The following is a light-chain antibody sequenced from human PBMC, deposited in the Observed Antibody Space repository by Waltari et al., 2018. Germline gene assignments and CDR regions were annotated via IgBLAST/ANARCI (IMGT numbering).Light chain of an antibody. CDR2: EVT. Sequence: QSALTQPPSASGSPGQSVTISCTGTSTAIGVYNYVSWYQQHPGKAPKLLIYEVTERPSGVPDRFSGSKSGNTASLTVSGLQGEDEADYYCASFAGSNNLFGGGTKLTVL. V-gene: IGLV2-8*01. CDR3: ASFAGSNNL. J-gene: IGLJ2*01. CDR1: STAIGVYNY.